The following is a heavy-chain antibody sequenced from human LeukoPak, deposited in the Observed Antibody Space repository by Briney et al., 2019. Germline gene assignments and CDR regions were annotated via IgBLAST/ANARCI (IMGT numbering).Heavy chain of an antibody. CDR1: GFTFDNYN. CDR3: AKWDY. J-gene: IGHJ4*02. Sequence: PGRSLRLSCAASGFTFDNYNLHWVRQAPGKGLEWVSGISWNSGSIGYADSVKGRFTISRDNAKNSLYLQMNSLRAEDTALYYCAKWDYWGQGALVTVSS. V-gene: IGHV3-9*01. CDR2: ISWNSGSI.